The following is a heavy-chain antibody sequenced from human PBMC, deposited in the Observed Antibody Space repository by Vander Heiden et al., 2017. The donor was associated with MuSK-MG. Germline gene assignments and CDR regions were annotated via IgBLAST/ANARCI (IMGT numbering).Heavy chain of an antibody. CDR2: ISYDGSNK. CDR1: GFTFSSYG. CDR3: AKGGRTVTTSLFDY. V-gene: IGHV3-30*18. J-gene: IGHJ4*02. D-gene: IGHD4-17*01. Sequence: QVKMVESGGGVVQPGRSLRLSCAVSGFTFSSYGMHWVRQAPGKGQEWVAIISYDGSNKYYVDSVKGRFTISRDNSNNTLYLQMNSLRAEDTAVYYCAKGGRTVTTSLFDYWGQGTLVTVSS.